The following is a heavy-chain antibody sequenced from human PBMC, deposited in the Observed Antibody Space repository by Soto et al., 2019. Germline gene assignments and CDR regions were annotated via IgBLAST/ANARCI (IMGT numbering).Heavy chain of an antibody. CDR1: GGTFDTYA. Sequence: SVKVSCKASGGTFDTYAISWVRQAPGQGLEWMGGVIPMFLKPNYAQKFKGRVTITAVKSTNTVYMEMISLMSEDTAVYYCVRGGGEMANPPPYLYWGQGTQVTVS. J-gene: IGHJ4*02. D-gene: IGHD3-16*01. CDR2: VIPMFLKP. V-gene: IGHV1-69*06. CDR3: VRGGGEMANPPPYLY.